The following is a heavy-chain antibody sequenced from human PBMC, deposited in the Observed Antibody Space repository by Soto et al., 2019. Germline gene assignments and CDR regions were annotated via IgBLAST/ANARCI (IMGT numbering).Heavy chain of an antibody. CDR1: GGTFDTYA. Sequence: SVKVSCKASGGTFDTYAISWVRQAPGQGLEWMGGVIPMFLKPNYAQKFKGRVTITAVKSTNTVYMEMISLMSEDTAVYYCVRGGGEMANPPPYLYWGQGTQVTVS. J-gene: IGHJ4*02. D-gene: IGHD3-16*01. CDR2: VIPMFLKP. V-gene: IGHV1-69*06. CDR3: VRGGGEMANPPPYLY.